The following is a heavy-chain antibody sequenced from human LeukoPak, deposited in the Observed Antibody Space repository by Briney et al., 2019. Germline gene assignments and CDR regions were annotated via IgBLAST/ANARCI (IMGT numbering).Heavy chain of an antibody. D-gene: IGHD3-22*01. CDR3: ASRFYDSSGYYQAPFDY. CDR2: TYYRSNWFN. Sequence: SQTLSLTCAISGDSVSSNSVGWNWIRQSPSRGLEWLGRTYYRSNWFNDFALSVKSRITINPDTSKNQFSLKLSSVTAADTAVYYCASRFYDSSGYYQAPFDYWGQGTLVTVSS. CDR1: GDSVSSNSVG. J-gene: IGHJ4*02. V-gene: IGHV6-1*01.